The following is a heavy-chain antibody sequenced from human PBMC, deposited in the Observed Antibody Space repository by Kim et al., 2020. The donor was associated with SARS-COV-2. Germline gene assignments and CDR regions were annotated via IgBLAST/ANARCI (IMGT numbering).Heavy chain of an antibody. J-gene: IGHJ4*02. CDR1: GFTFSSYA. D-gene: IGHD3-22*01. V-gene: IGHV3-23*01. CDR2: ISGSGGST. Sequence: GGSLRLSCAASGFTFSSYAMSWVRQAPGKGLEWVSAISGSGGSTYYADSVKGRFTISRDNSKNTLYLQMNSLRAEDTAVYYCAKIHTYYYDSSGYYYFDYWGQGTLVTVSS. CDR3: AKIHTYYYDSSGYYYFDY.